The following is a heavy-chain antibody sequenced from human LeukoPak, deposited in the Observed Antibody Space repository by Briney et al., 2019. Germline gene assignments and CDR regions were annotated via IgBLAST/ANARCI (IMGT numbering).Heavy chain of an antibody. V-gene: IGHV2-26*01. CDR3: ARRDWDWYFDL. D-gene: IGHD3/OR15-3a*01. J-gene: IGHJ2*01. CDR1: GFSLSNARMG. CDR2: IFSNDEK. Sequence: SGPTLVNPTETLTLTCTVSGFSLSNARMGVSWIRQPPGKALEWLAHIFSNDEKSYSTSLKSRLTISKDNSKNQVVLTLTNMDPVDTATYYCARRDWDWYFDLWGRGTLVTVSS.